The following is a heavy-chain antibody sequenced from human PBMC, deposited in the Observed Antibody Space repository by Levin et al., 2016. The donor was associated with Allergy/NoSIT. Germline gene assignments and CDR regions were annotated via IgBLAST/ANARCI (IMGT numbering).Heavy chain of an antibody. V-gene: IGHV3-30*02. D-gene: IGHD2-21*02. CDR2: IRFDGSIK. CDR1: RVHFNKYG. CDR3: ATDRMTVGAHSRTGYLDS. Sequence: GESLKISCAAPRVHFNKYGMHWVRQAPGQGLDWVAFIRFDGSIKYYGDSVRGRFSVSRDNFKNTLFLQMNSLRPEDTAVYYCATDRMTVGAHSRTGYLDSWGQGTLVTVSS. J-gene: IGHJ4*02.